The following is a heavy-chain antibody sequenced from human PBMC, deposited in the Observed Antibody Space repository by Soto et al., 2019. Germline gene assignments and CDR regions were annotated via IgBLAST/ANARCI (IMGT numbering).Heavy chain of an antibody. CDR2: IYYSGST. J-gene: IGHJ6*02. CDR1: GGSISSSSYY. V-gene: IGHV4-39*01. Sequence: PSETLSLTCTVSGGSISSSSYYWGWIRQPPGKGLEWIGSIYYSGSTYYNPSLKSRVTISVDTSKNQFSLKLSSVTAADTAVYYCARPRSGSGRYYYYGMDVWGQGTTVTVSS. D-gene: IGHD6-19*01. CDR3: ARPRSGSGRYYYYGMDV.